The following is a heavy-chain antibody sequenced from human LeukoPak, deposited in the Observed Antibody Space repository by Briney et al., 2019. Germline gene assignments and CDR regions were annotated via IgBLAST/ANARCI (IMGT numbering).Heavy chain of an antibody. J-gene: IGHJ6*02. Sequence: PGGSLRLSCAASGFTFSSYWMHWVRQAPGKGLVWFAQINGDGGDTNYADSLRGRFTISRDNAKNTLYLHINSLRPEDTAVFYCVRGAYYFYDMDVWGQGTTVTASS. CDR2: INGDGGDT. V-gene: IGHV3-74*01. CDR1: GFTFSSYW. CDR3: VRGAYYFYDMDV. D-gene: IGHD3-16*01.